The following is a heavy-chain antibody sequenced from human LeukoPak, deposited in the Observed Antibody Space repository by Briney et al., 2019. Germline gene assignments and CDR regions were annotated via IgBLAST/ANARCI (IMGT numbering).Heavy chain of an antibody. Sequence: PGGSLRLSCAASGFTFSSYGMSWVRQAPGKGLEWVSAISGSGGSTNYADSVKGRFTISRDTSKDTLFLQMSSLRGEDTAVYYCAKAHSGDTYGYSDYWGQGTMVTVSS. D-gene: IGHD5-18*01. CDR3: AKAHSGDTYGYSDY. CDR1: GFTFSSYG. CDR2: ISGSGGST. J-gene: IGHJ4*02. V-gene: IGHV3-23*01.